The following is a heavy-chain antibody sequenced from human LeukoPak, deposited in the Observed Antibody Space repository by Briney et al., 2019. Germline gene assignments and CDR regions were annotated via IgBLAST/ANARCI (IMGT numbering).Heavy chain of an antibody. CDR3: AKSRGYSYDDPFDY. J-gene: IGHJ4*02. D-gene: IGHD5-18*01. V-gene: IGHV3-23*01. Sequence: GGSLRLSCAASGFTFSSYDMNWVRQAPGEGLEWVPTISGGGGSTYYADSVKGRFAISRDNSKNTLYLQMNSLRAEDTAVYYCAKSRGYSYDDPFDYWGQGTLVTVSS. CDR1: GFTFSSYD. CDR2: ISGGGGST.